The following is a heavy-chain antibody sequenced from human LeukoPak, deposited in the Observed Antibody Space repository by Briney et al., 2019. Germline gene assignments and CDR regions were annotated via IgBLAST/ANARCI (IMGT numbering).Heavy chain of an antibody. Sequence: SETLSLTCTVSGGSISSYYWSWIRQPPGKGLEWIGYIYYSGSTNYNPSLKSRVTISVDTSKNQFSLKLSSVTAADTAVYYCARDLYSSSSPYYYYGMDVWGQGTTVTVSS. D-gene: IGHD6-6*01. CDR1: GGSISSYY. V-gene: IGHV4-59*01. CDR3: ARDLYSSSSPYYYYGMDV. J-gene: IGHJ6*02. CDR2: IYYSGST.